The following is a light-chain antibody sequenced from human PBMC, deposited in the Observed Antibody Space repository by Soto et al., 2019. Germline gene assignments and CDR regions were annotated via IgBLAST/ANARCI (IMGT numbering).Light chain of an antibody. Sequence: QSALTQPASVSGSPGQSITISCTGTSSDVGGYNYVSWYQQHPGKAPKLMIYEVSNRPSGVSNRFSGSKSGNTASLTISGLQAEDEADYYCSSYTSSSTLVFGGGTQLTGL. CDR2: EVS. CDR3: SSYTSSSTLV. J-gene: IGLJ2*01. CDR1: SSDVGGYNY. V-gene: IGLV2-14*01.